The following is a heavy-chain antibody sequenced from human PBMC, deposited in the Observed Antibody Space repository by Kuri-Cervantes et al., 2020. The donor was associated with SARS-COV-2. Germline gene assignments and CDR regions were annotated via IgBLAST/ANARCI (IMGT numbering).Heavy chain of an antibody. CDR2: IRSKAYGGTT. Sequence: GESLKISCTTSGITFGDYTMSWFRQAPGKGLEWVGFIRSKAYGGTTENAASVKGRFTMSRDDSKSIAYLQMDSLKTEDTAVYYCTRAGPHGIAVVGTYYYGMDVWGQGTTVTVSS. V-gene: IGHV3-49*03. D-gene: IGHD6-13*01. J-gene: IGHJ6*02. CDR3: TRAGPHGIAVVGTYYYGMDV. CDR1: GITFGDYT.